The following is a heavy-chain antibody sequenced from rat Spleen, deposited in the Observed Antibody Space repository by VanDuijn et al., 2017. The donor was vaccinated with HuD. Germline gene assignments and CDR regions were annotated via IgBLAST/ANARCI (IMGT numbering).Heavy chain of an antibody. Sequence: QVQLKESGPGLVQPSQTLSLTCTVSGFSLTRYHVTWVRQPPGKGLEWMGVIWTGGSTAYNSPLKSRLSISRDIPKSQVFLRMNSLQTEDTATYYCARDAGILRYWGQGVMVTVSS. CDR1: GFSLTRYH. CDR2: IWTGGST. J-gene: IGHJ2*01. D-gene: IGHD1-6*01. V-gene: IGHV2-43*01. CDR3: ARDAGILRY.